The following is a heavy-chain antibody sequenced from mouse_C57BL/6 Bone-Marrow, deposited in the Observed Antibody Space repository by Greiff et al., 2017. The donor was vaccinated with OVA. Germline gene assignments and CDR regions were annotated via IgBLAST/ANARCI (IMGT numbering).Heavy chain of an antibody. CDR1: GYPFTDYE. Sequence: VQLQPSGAELVRPGASVKLSCKASGYPFTDYEMPWVKQTPVHGLEWIGAIDPATGGTAYNQKFKGKAILTADKSSSTAYMELRSLTSEDAAVYYYTRSYSNYGDFDYWGQGTTLTVSS. D-gene: IGHD2-5*01. V-gene: IGHV1-15*01. CDR2: IDPATGGT. J-gene: IGHJ2*01. CDR3: TRSYSNYGDFDY.